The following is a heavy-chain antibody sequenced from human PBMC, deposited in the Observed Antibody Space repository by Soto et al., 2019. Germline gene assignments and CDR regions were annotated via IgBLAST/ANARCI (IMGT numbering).Heavy chain of an antibody. CDR3: ARQPQLVVVVL. CDR1: GGSISSSSYY. J-gene: IGHJ4*02. D-gene: IGHD3-22*01. Sequence: PSETLSLTCTVSGGSISSSSYYWGWIRQPPGKGLEWIGSIYYSGSTYYNPSLKSRVTISVDTSKNQFSLKLSSVTAADTAVYYCARQPQLVVVVLWGQGTLVTVSS. V-gene: IGHV4-39*01. CDR2: IYYSGST.